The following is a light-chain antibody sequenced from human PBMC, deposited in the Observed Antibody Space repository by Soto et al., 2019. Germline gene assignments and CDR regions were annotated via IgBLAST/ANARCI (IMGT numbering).Light chain of an antibody. V-gene: IGKV1-39*01. Sequence: DIQMTQSPSSLSASVGDRVTITCRASQSISSYLNWYQQKPGKAPKLLIYAASSLQSGVPSRFSGSGSGTDFTLIISSLQPEDFATYYCQQCYSTPLTFGQGTKVEIK. J-gene: IGKJ1*01. CDR3: QQCYSTPLT. CDR1: QSISSY. CDR2: AAS.